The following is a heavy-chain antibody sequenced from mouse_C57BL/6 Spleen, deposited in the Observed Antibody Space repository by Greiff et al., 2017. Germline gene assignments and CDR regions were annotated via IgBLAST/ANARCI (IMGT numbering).Heavy chain of an antibody. CDR2: IYPGNSDT. Sequence: VQLQQSGTVLARPGASVKMSCKTSGYTFTSYWMHWVKQRPGQGLEWIGAIYPGNSDTSYNQKFKGKAKLTAVTSARTAYMELSSLTNEDSAVYYCTRDEGSTVVAKDYGGQGTTLTVSA. D-gene: IGHD1-1*01. J-gene: IGHJ2*01. CDR1: GYTFTSYW. V-gene: IGHV1-5*01. CDR3: TRDEGSTVVAKDY.